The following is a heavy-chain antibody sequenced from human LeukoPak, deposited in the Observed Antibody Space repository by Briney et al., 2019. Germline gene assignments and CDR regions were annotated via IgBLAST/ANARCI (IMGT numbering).Heavy chain of an antibody. J-gene: IGHJ4*02. CDR1: GGSISSYY. CDR2: IYYSGST. CDR3: ARGPSASYYYDSSGSYYFDY. D-gene: IGHD3-22*01. Sequence: SETLSLTCTVSGGSISSYYWSWIRQPPGKGLEWIGYIYYSGSTNYNPSLKSRVTISVDTSKNQFSLKLSSVTAADTAVYYCARGPSASYYYDSSGSYYFDYWGQGTLVTVSS. V-gene: IGHV4-59*12.